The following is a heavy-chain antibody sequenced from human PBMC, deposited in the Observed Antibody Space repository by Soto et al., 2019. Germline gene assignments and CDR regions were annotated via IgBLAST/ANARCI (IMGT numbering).Heavy chain of an antibody. Sequence: ESGGGVVQPGRSLRLSCAASGFTFSSYAMHWVRQAPGKGLEWVAVISYDGSNKYYTDSVKGRFTISRDNSKNTLYLQMNSLRAEDTAVYYCARPLWRDDYNWGYFDLWGRGTLVTVSS. CDR2: ISYDGSNK. V-gene: IGHV3-30-3*01. CDR1: GFTFSSYA. CDR3: ARPLWRDDYNWGYFDL. D-gene: IGHD4-4*01. J-gene: IGHJ2*01.